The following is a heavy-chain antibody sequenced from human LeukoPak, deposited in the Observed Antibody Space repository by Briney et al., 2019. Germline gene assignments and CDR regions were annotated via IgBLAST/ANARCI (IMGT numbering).Heavy chain of an antibody. J-gene: IGHJ6*03. Sequence: GGSLRLSCAASDLPVSINYMTWVRQAPGKGLEWVANIKQDGSEKYYVDSVKGRFTISRDNAKNSLYLQMNSLRAEDTAVYYCARDWSSDYYYYYYMDVWGKGTTVTVSS. CDR2: IKQDGSEK. CDR1: DLPVSINY. V-gene: IGHV3-7*01. CDR3: ARDWSSDYYYYYYMDV. D-gene: IGHD3-10*01.